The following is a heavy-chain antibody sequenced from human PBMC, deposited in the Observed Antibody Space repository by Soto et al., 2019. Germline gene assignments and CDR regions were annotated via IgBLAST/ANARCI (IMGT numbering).Heavy chain of an antibody. J-gene: IGHJ4*02. CDR3: ARGDSPYVWFNEF. D-gene: IGHD3-16*01. CDR2: IIPVFDTP. CDR1: GGLFSSYA. V-gene: IGHV1-69*13. Sequence: SVKVSCKDSGGLFSSYAISWVRQAPGQGLEWMGGIIPVFDTPYYAQKFQGRVTITADESTNTAYLELSSLRSDDTAMYYCARGDSPYVWFNEFWGQGSRVTVSS.